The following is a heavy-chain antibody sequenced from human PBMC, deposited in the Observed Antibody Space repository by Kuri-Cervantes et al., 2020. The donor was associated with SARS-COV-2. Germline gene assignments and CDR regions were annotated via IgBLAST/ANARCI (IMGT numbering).Heavy chain of an antibody. J-gene: IGHJ4*02. V-gene: IGHV3-23*01. CDR1: GFSFSTYA. Sequence: GESLKISCVGSGFSFSTYAMSWVRQAPGKGLQWVSSINGGGEETYYADSVKGRFAISRDNSKNTLSLQLNSLRAEDTAVYYCVLWTGSYSGNRRFDYWGQGTLVTVSS. D-gene: IGHD5-12*01. CDR3: VLWTGSYSGNRRFDY. CDR2: INGGGEET.